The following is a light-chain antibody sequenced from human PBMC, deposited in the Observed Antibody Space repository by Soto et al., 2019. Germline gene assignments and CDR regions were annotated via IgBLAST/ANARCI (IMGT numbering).Light chain of an antibody. CDR3: CSYAANYNLV. V-gene: IGLV2-11*01. CDR2: DAS. Sequence: QSALTQPRSVSASPGQSVTISCTGTSSNVGGYNYVSRYQQNPGKAPKLIIYDASKRPSGVPDRFSGSKSGNAASLTISGLQAEDEADYYCCSYAANYNLVFGGGTKLTVL. CDR1: SSNVGGYNY. J-gene: IGLJ2*01.